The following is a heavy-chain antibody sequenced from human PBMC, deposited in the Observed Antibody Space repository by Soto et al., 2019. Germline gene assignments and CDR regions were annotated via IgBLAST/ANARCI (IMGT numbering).Heavy chain of an antibody. CDR3: ARARIVVVPWFDP. CDR2: IYYSGST. D-gene: IGHD2-21*01. CDR1: GGSISSYY. Sequence: SETLSLTCTVSGGSISSYYWSWIRQPPGKGLEWIGYIYYSGSTNYNPSLKSRVTISVDTSKNQFSLKLSSVTAADTAVYYCARARIVVVPWFDPWGQGTLVTVSS. V-gene: IGHV4-59*01. J-gene: IGHJ5*02.